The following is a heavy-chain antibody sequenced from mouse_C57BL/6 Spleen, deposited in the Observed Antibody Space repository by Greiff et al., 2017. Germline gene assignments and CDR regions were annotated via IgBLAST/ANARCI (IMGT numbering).Heavy chain of an antibody. CDR3: ARKGDYYGSSRFGY. J-gene: IGHJ2*01. Sequence: QVQLKQPGAELVKPGASVKLSCKASGYTFTSYWMQWVKQRPGQGLEWIGEIDPSDSYTNYNQKFKGKATLTVDTSSSTAYMQLSSLTSEDSAVYYCARKGDYYGSSRFGYWGQGTTLTVSS. CDR2: IDPSDSYT. V-gene: IGHV1-50*01. D-gene: IGHD1-1*01. CDR1: GYTFTSYW.